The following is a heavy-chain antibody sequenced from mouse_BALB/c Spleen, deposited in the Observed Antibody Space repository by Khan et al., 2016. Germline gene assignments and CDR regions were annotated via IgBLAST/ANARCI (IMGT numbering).Heavy chain of an antibody. CDR1: GFSLTNSG. CDR3: SRDDQDHDAWFAS. Sequence: QVQLKQSGPGLVAPSQSLSITCTVSGFSLTNSGVHWVRQPPGKGLDWVGVIWAGGSTDYNSALMSRLSITKDNSQNQVFLEMNSLQTDDTAEYYCSRDDQDHDAWFASWGQGTLVTVSA. CDR2: IWAGGST. D-gene: IGHD2-4*01. V-gene: IGHV2-9*02. J-gene: IGHJ3*01.